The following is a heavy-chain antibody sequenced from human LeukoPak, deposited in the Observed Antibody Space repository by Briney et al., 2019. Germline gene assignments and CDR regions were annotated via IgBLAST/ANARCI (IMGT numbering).Heavy chain of an antibody. CDR1: GGSISSYY. V-gene: IGHV4-59*01. Sequence: PSETLSLTCTVSGGSISSYYWSWIRQPPGKGLEWIGYIYYSGSTNYNPSLKSRVTISVDTSKNQFSLKLSSVTAADTAVYYCARQSPIIRNAFDIWGQGTMVTVSS. CDR2: IYYSGST. J-gene: IGHJ3*02. CDR3: ARQSPIIRNAFDI.